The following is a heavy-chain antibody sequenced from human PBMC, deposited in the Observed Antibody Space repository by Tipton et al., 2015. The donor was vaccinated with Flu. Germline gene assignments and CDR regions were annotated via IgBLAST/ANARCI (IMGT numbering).Heavy chain of an antibody. CDR1: GGSFSGYY. J-gene: IGHJ5*02. CDR2: INHSGST. D-gene: IGHD3-22*01. Sequence: TLSLTCAVYGGSFSGYYWSWIRQPPGKGLEWIGEINHSGSTNYNPSLKSRVTISVDTSKNQFSLKLSSATAADTAVYYCARRLYYYDSSGYYLHWFDPWGQGTLVTVSS. CDR3: ARRLYYYDSSGYYLHWFDP. V-gene: IGHV4-34*01.